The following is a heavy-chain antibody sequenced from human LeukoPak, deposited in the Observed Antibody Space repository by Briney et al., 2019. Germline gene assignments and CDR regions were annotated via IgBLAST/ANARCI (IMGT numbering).Heavy chain of an antibody. D-gene: IGHD6-13*01. V-gene: IGHV4-59*01. CDR1: GGSISSYY. J-gene: IGHJ4*02. CDR2: IYYSGST. Sequence: SETLSLTCTVSGGSISSYYWSWIRQPPGKGLEWIGYIYYSGSTNYNPSLKSRVTISVDTSKNQFSLKLSSVTAADTAVYYCARAWGGYNSSSWYLFFDYWGQGTLVTVSS. CDR3: ARAWGGYNSSSWYLFFDY.